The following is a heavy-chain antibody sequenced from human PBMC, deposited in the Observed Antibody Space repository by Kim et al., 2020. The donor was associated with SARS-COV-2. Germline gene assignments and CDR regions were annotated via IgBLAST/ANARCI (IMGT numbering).Heavy chain of an antibody. Sequence: GGSLRLSCAASGFTFSSYVMHWVRQAPGKGLEWVAVISYDGSNKYYADSVKGRFTISRDNSKNTLNLQMNSLRAEDTAVYFCTIIPAPSPGGDPVDYWGQGTLVTVSS. J-gene: IGHJ4*02. CDR1: GFTFSSYV. CDR3: TIIPAPSPGGDPVDY. CDR2: ISYDGSNK. V-gene: IGHV3-30*04. D-gene: IGHD1-20*01.